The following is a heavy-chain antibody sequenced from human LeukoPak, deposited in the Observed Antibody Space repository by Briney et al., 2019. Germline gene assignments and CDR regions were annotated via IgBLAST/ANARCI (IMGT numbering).Heavy chain of an antibody. V-gene: IGHV4-59*11. J-gene: IGHJ6*03. D-gene: IGHD6-13*01. CDR2: IYYSGTT. Sequence: KPSETLSLTCTVSGGSISSHNWTWIRQPPGKGLECIGHIYYSGTTYYNPSLKSRVTISLDTSKNQFSLRLTSVTAADTAVYYCARGSSSWLDYYIDVWAKGTTVTVSS. CDR1: GGSISSHN. CDR3: ARGSSSWLDYYIDV.